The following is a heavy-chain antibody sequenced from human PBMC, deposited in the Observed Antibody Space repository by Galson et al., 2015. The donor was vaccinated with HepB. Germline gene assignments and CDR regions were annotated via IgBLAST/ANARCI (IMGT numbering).Heavy chain of an antibody. D-gene: IGHD3-3*01. J-gene: IGHJ6*02. V-gene: IGHV1-69*02. CDR2: IIPILGIA. CDR1: GGTFSSYT. Sequence: SVKVSCKASGGTFSSYTISWVRQAPGQGLEWMGRIIPILGIANYAQKFQGRVTITADKSTSTAYMELSSLRSEDTAVYYCARPLSDFWSGDPNIVDYYGMDVWGQGTTVTVSS. CDR3: ARPLSDFWSGDPNIVDYYGMDV.